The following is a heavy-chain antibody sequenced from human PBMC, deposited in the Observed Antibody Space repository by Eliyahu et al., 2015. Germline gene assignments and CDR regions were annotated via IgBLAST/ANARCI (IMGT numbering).Heavy chain of an antibody. CDR2: IKXDGSEK. CDR1: GFTFXXXW. J-gene: IGHJ4*02. Sequence: EVQLVESGGGLVQPGGSXRLSCAASGFTFXXXWMSWVRXAPGKGLEWVANIKXDGSEKYYVDSVKGRFTISRDNAKNSLYLQMNSLRAEDTAVYYCARVSGVARDFDYWGQGTLVTVSS. CDR3: ARVSGVARDFDY. D-gene: IGHD3-10*01. V-gene: IGHV3-7*01.